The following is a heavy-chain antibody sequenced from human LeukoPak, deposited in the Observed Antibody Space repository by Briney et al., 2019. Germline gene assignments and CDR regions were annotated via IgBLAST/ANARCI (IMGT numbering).Heavy chain of an antibody. J-gene: IGHJ5*02. D-gene: IGHD2-15*01. CDR3: ARQAGDCSGGSCFSPWFDP. CDR1: GFTFSIYA. CDR2: ISGSGTYT. V-gene: IGHV3-23*01. Sequence: PGGSLRLSCAASGFTFSIYAMGWVRQAPGKGLEWVSAISGSGTYTYYADSVKGRFTISRDNSKNTLYLQMNNPRAEDTALYYCARQAGDCSGGSCFSPWFDPWGQGTLVTVSS.